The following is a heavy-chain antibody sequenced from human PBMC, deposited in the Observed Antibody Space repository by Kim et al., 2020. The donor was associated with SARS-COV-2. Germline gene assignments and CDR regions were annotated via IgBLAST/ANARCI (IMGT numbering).Heavy chain of an antibody. V-gene: IGHV2-70*01. CDR1: GFSLSTSGMC. J-gene: IGHJ3*02. Sequence: SGPTLVNPTQTLTLTCTFSGFSLSTSGMCVSWIRQPPGKALEWLALIDWDDDKYYSTSLKTRLTISKDTSKNQVVLTMTNMDPVDTATYYCARGTKILDYYDSSGYLNGFDIWGQGTMVTVSS. CDR3: ARGTKILDYYDSSGYLNGFDI. D-gene: IGHD3-22*01. CDR2: IDWDDDK.